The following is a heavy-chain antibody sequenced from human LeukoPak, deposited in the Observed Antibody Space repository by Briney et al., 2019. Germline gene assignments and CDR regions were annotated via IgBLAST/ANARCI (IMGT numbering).Heavy chain of an antibody. CDR2: IYHSGST. J-gene: IGHJ4*02. D-gene: IGHD3-16*01. CDR1: GGSISSGGYS. Sequence: SQTLSLTCAVSGGSISSGGYSWSWIRQPPGKGLEWIGYIYHSGSTYYNPSLKSRVTISVDTSKNQFSLKLSSVTAADTAVYYCARARGSRFDYWGQGTLVTVSS. CDR3: ARARGSRFDY. V-gene: IGHV4-30-2*01.